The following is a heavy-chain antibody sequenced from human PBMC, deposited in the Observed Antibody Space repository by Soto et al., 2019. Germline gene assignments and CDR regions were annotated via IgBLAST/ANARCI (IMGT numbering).Heavy chain of an antibody. Sequence: QVQLVESGGGVVQPGMSLRLSCAASGFKFRDYGMVWVRQAPGKGLEWIAVIWDDGSNKYYLDSVEGRFTISRDNSVNTLYLQMHSLRVDDTAAYYCARRTVIRGVAGFDPWGQGTLVTVSP. J-gene: IGHJ5*01. CDR1: GFKFRDYG. D-gene: IGHD3-10*01. V-gene: IGHV3-33*01. CDR2: IWDDGSNK. CDR3: ARRTVIRGVAGFDP.